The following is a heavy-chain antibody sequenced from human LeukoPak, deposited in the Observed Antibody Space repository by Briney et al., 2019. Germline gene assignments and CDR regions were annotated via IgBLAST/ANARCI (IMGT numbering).Heavy chain of an antibody. J-gene: IGHJ4*02. V-gene: IGHV1-18*01. CDR3: ARDYYDFWSGYSNPLAY. D-gene: IGHD3-3*01. Sequence: ASVTVSCKASGYTFTSYGLTWVRQAPGQRLEWMGWISGYNGITHYTQTLQGRVTMTTDTSTSTAYLELRSLRSDDTAVYYCARDYYDFWSGYSNPLAYWGQGTLVTVSS. CDR2: ISGYNGIT. CDR1: GYTFTSYG.